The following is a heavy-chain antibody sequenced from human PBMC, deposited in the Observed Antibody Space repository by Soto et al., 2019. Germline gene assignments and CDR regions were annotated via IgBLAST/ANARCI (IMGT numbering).Heavy chain of an antibody. CDR1: GGSISSNSYY. Sequence: SDTLSLTFTVSGGSISSNSYYWGWIRQPPGKGLEWIGSIYYSGSTYYNPSLKSRVTMSVDTSKNKFSLKLSSVTAADTAVYYCARNVPYSSGKGYYYYYGMYXWGQGTPVAVS. D-gene: IGHD6-19*01. V-gene: IGHV4-39*01. J-gene: IGHJ6*02. CDR2: IYYSGST. CDR3: ARNVPYSSGKGYYYYYGMYX.